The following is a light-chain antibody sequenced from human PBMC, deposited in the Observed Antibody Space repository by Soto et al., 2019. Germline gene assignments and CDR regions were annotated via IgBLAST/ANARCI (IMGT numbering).Light chain of an antibody. CDR1: QSISSRY. J-gene: IGKJ1*01. CDR2: GAS. V-gene: IGKV3-20*01. CDR3: HRCGASQT. Sequence: EIVLTQSPGTLSLSPGERATLSCRASQSISSRYLVWYQQKPGQAPRLLIYGASSRATGIPDRFSGSGSGIAFTLTISSLEPEDFEVYFCHRCGASQTFGQGTKVEIK.